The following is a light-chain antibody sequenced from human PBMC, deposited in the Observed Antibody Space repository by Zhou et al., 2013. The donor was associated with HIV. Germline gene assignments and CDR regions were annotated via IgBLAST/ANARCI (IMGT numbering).Light chain of an antibody. J-gene: IGKJ4*01. V-gene: IGKV1-39*01. Sequence: DIQMTQSPSSLSVSIGDRVTITCRASQTISIYLNWYQQKPGKAPKVLIYAASSLQSGVPSRFSGSGSGTDFTLTISSLQPEDFAIYYCQQSYSAPLTFGGGTKVEIK. CDR2: AAS. CDR3: QQSYSAPLT. CDR1: QTISIY.